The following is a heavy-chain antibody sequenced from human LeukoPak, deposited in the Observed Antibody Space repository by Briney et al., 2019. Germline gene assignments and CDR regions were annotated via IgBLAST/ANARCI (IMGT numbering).Heavy chain of an antibody. J-gene: IGHJ4*02. CDR3: ARDYPSASLLVGYYFDY. D-gene: IGHD2-8*02. CDR1: GGSISSSSSY. CDR2: IYYSGSS. V-gene: IGHV4-39*07. Sequence: SETLSLTCSVSGGSISSSSSYWGWIRQPPGKGLEWIGSIYYSGSSFDNPSLKSRVTILLDTSKNQCSLNLSSVTAADTAVYFCARDYPSASLLVGYYFDYWGQGTLVTVSS.